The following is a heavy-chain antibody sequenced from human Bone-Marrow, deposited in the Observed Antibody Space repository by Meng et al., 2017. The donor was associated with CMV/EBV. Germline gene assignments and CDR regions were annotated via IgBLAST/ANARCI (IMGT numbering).Heavy chain of an antibody. CDR2: MNPNSGNT. D-gene: IGHD2-2*01. Sequence: SCKGSGYTFTRYDINWVRQATGQGLEWMGWMNPNSGNTGYAQKFQGRVTITRITSISTAYMELSSLTSEGTAVYYCAETRIEVAPVGRKNNYYNYGMDVWGQGTTVTVYS. J-gene: IGHJ6*01. CDR3: AETRIEVAPVGRKNNYYNYGMDV. CDR1: GYTFTRYD. V-gene: IGHV1-8*01.